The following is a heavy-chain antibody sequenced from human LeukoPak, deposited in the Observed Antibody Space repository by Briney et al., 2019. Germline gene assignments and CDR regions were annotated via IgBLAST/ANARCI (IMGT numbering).Heavy chain of an antibody. D-gene: IGHD3-10*01. CDR3: ARLNYYAGTYYGMDV. CDR1: GGSFSGYY. CDR2: INHSGST. V-gene: IGHV4-34*01. Sequence: SETLSLTCAVYGGSFSGYYWSWIRQPPGKGLEWIGEINHSGSTNYNPSLKSRVTISLDTSKNQFSLKLSSVTAADTAMYYCARLNYYAGTYYGMDVWGQGTTVTVSS. J-gene: IGHJ6*02.